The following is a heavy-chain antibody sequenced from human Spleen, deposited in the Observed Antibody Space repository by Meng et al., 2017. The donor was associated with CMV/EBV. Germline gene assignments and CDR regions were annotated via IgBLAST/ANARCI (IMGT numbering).Heavy chain of an antibody. V-gene: IGHV3-7*01. D-gene: IGHD6-13*01. J-gene: IGHJ4*02. CDR1: GFTFSSYW. CDR2: IKQDGSEK. CDR3: ARRYSSSWYDDYFDY. Sequence: GGYLRLSCAASGFTFSSYWMSWVRQAPGKGLEWVANIKQDGSEKYYVDSVKGRFTISRDNAKNSLYLQMNSLRAEDTAVYYCARRYSSSWYDDYFDYWGQGTLVTVSS.